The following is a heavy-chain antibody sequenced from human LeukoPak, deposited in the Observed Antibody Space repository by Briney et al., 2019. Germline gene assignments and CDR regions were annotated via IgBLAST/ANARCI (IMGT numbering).Heavy chain of an antibody. Sequence: GGSLRLSCAASGSTFSIFWMGWVRQAPGKGLEWVATIKEDGSEKYHVDSVKGRFTISRDNAKNSLYLQMNSLRGEDTAVYYCARVSGHSGSPWGQGTLVTAAS. CDR1: GSTFSIFW. D-gene: IGHD5-12*01. CDR2: IKEDGSEK. V-gene: IGHV3-7*05. J-gene: IGHJ5*02. CDR3: ARVSGHSGSP.